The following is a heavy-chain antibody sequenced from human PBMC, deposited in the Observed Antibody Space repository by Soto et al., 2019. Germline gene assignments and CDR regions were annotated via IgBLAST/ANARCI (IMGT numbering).Heavy chain of an antibody. CDR2: IYHAGSV. Sequence: SETLSLTCAVSGYSIASGYYWAWIRQSPGTGLEWIGSIYHAGSVYYNPSLNSRVAVSLDTSKNHFSLKLTSVAAADTAVYYCARTFDYYGMDVWGQGTTVTVSS. J-gene: IGHJ6*02. V-gene: IGHV4-38-2*01. CDR1: GYSIASGYY. CDR3: ARTFDYYGMDV.